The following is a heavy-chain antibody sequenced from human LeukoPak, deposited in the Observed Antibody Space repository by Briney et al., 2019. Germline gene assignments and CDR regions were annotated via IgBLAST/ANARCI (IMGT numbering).Heavy chain of an antibody. CDR1: GFTFSSYG. D-gene: IGHD5-18*01. J-gene: IGHJ4*02. Sequence: PGGSLRLSCAASGFTFSSYGMHWVRQAPGKGLEWVAVISYDGSNKYYPDSVKGRFTISRDNSKNTLYLQMNSLRAEDTAVYYCARDLGYSYGYRGFDYWGQGTLVTVSS. CDR2: ISYDGSNK. CDR3: ARDLGYSYGYRGFDY. V-gene: IGHV3-30*03.